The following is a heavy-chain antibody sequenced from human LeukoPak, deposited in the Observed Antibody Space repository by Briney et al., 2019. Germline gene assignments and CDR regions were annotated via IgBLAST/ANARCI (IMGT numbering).Heavy chain of an antibody. Sequence: SETLSLTCTVSGGSISSGSYYWTWIRQPAGKGLEWIGRIYRSGSTNYNPSLKSRVTISVDTSKNQFSLKLSSVTAADTAVYYCARVGLNMVRGIIPKEAWGWFDPWGQGTLVTVSS. CDR2: IYRSGST. V-gene: IGHV4-61*02. D-gene: IGHD3-10*01. CDR1: GGSISSGSYY. CDR3: ARVGLNMVRGIIPKEAWGWFDP. J-gene: IGHJ5*02.